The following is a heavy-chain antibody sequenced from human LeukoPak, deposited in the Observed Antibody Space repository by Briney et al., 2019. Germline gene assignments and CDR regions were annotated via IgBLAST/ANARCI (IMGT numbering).Heavy chain of an antibody. D-gene: IGHD3-10*01. Sequence: GGSLRLSCAASGFTFSSYGMSWVRQAPGKGLEWVSGISSSASSTYYADSVRGRFTISRDNSKNTLYLQMNSLRAEDTAIYYCAKKDGSGSWYYYFDYWGQGTLVTVSS. V-gene: IGHV3-23*01. J-gene: IGHJ4*02. CDR3: AKKDGSGSWYYYFDY. CDR2: ISSSASST. CDR1: GFTFSSYG.